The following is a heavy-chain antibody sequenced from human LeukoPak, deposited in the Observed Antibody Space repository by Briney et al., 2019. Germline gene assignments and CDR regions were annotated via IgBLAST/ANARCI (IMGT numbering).Heavy chain of an antibody. CDR1: GYRFSSYW. V-gene: IGHV5-51*01. CDR3: ARHSIDSSSWNFDY. Sequence: GESLKISCKGSGYRFSSYWIGWVRQMPGKGLEWMGSIYVGDSDSRYSPSFQGQVTISADKSISTAYLQWSSLKASDTAMYYCARHSIDSSSWNFDYWGQGTLVTVSS. CDR2: IYVGDSDS. D-gene: IGHD6-13*01. J-gene: IGHJ4*02.